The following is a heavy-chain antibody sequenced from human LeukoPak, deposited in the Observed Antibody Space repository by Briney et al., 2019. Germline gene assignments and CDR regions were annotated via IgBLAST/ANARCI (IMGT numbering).Heavy chain of an antibody. CDR2: IFSRGNT. V-gene: IGHV4-4*09. Sequence: PSETLSLTCTVSGGSISSDYWCWLRQPPGKGPEWIGNIFSRGNTNYNPSLKRRVTISRDTSKNQFSLRLSSVTPADTAVYYCARGLRDGYNFYWYFDLWGRGTLVTVSS. CDR3: ARGLRDGYNFYWYFDL. CDR1: GGSISSDY. J-gene: IGHJ2*01. D-gene: IGHD5-24*01.